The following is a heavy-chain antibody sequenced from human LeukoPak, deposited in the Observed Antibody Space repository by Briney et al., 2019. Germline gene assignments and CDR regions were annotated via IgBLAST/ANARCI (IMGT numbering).Heavy chain of an antibody. J-gene: IGHJ4*02. V-gene: IGHV4-39*01. Sequence: PSETLSLTCTVSGGSISSSSYYWGWLRQPPGKGLEWIGSIYYSGSTYYNPSLKSRVTISVDTSKNQFSLKLSSVTAADTAVYYCARRGWVSGGYYFDYWGQGTLVTVSS. CDR2: IYYSGST. D-gene: IGHD1-26*01. CDR3: ARRGWVSGGYYFDY. CDR1: GGSISSSSYY.